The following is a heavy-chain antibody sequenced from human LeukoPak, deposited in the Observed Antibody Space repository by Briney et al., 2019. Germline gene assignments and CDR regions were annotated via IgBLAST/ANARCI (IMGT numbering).Heavy chain of an antibody. D-gene: IGHD3-9*01. CDR1: GFTSFNFP. J-gene: IGHJ3*02. CDR2: IRSDGTI. Sequence: GGSLRLSCEASGFTSFNFPMNWVRKAPGKGLEWVSHIRSDGTITYADSVKGRFTISRDDAKTSVYLQTNSLRDEDTAMYYCARDNIWAFDIWGQGTMVTVSS. V-gene: IGHV3-48*02. CDR3: ARDNIWAFDI.